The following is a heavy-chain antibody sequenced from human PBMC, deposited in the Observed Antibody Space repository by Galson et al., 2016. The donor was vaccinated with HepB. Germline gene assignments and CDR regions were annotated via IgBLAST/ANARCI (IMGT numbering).Heavy chain of an antibody. CDR3: ARGVYGDHGWFDY. CDR1: GFTFSNYG. D-gene: IGHD4-17*01. Sequence: SLRLSCAASGFTFSNYGMHWVRQAPGKGLEWVAVIYYDGSSKHHADSVKGRFTISRDNSKNTLYLQMNTLRPEDKAVYYCARGVYGDHGWFDYWGQGTLVTVSS. V-gene: IGHV3-30*03. J-gene: IGHJ4*02. CDR2: IYYDGSSK.